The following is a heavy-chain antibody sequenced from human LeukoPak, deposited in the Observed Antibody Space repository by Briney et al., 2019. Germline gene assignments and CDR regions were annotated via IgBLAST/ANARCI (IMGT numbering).Heavy chain of an antibody. Sequence: SETLSLTCTVSDDSISDYYRGWIRQPPGKGLEWIGYFHNSGTSTYNPSLKSRVTISADTSKNQFSLKLSSVTAADTAIYYCARGSGILTGRAFDIWGQGTMVTVSS. V-gene: IGHV4-59*12. CDR2: FHNSGTS. J-gene: IGHJ3*02. CDR3: ARGSGILTGRAFDI. D-gene: IGHD3-9*01. CDR1: DDSISDYY.